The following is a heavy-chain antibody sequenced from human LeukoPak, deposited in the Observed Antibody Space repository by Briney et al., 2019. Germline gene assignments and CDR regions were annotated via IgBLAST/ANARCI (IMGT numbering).Heavy chain of an antibody. Sequence: GGSLRLSCAASGFTFSSYAMHWVRQAPGKGLEWVSAISGSGGSTYYADSVKGRFTISRDNSKNTLYLQMNSLRAEDTAVYYCAKAAYSGSNYVPYFDYWGQGTLVTVSS. CDR2: ISGSGGST. J-gene: IGHJ4*02. D-gene: IGHD1-26*01. V-gene: IGHV3-23*01. CDR3: AKAAYSGSNYVPYFDY. CDR1: GFTFSSYA.